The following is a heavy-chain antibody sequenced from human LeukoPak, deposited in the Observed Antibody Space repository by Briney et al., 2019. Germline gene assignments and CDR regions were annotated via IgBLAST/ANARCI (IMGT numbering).Heavy chain of an antibody. J-gene: IGHJ3*02. CDR3: ARVYAASDAFDI. CDR2: INPSGGST. CDR1: GYTFTSYY. V-gene: IGHV1-46*01. D-gene: IGHD6-13*01. Sequence: ASVTVSCKVSGYTFTSYYMHWVRQAPGQGLEWMGIINPSGGSTSYAQKFQGRVTMTRDTSTSTVYMELSSLRSEDTAVYYCARVYAASDAFDIWGQGTMVTVSS.